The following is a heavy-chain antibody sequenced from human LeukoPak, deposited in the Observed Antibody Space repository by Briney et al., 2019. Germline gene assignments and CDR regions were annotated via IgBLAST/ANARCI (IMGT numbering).Heavy chain of an antibody. CDR3: ARVVVPAAMGPDWFDP. V-gene: IGHV4-4*07. D-gene: IGHD2-2*01. CDR2: IYTSGST. Sequence: PSETLSLTCTVSGGSISSYYWSWIRQPAGKGLEWIGRIYTSGSTNYNPSLQSRVTMSVDTSKNQFSLKLSSGTAADTAVYYCARVVVPAAMGPDWFDPWGQGTLVTVSS. CDR1: GGSISSYY. J-gene: IGHJ5*02.